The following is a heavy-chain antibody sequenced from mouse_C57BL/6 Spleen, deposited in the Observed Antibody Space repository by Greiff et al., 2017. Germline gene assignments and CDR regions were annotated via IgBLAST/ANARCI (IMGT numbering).Heavy chain of an antibody. CDR3: ARGDGYAWFAY. CDR1: GYTFTDYN. V-gene: IGHV1-18*01. Sequence: EVQLQQSGPELVKPGASVKIPCKASGYTFTDYNMDWVKQSHGKSLEWIGDITPNNGGTIYNQKFKGKATLTVDKSSSTAYMELRSLTSEDTAVYYCARGDGYAWFAYWGQGTLVTVSA. D-gene: IGHD2-3*01. CDR2: ITPNNGGT. J-gene: IGHJ3*01.